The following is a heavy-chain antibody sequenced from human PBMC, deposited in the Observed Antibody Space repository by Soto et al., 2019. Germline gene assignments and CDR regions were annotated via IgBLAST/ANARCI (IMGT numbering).Heavy chain of an antibody. J-gene: IGHJ6*02. CDR3: ARSRDGYSFYFYYGMDV. CDR1: GFTFSFYW. D-gene: IGHD4-4*01. V-gene: IGHV3-7*01. Sequence: PGGSLRLSCGASGFTFSFYWMSWVGQAPGKGLEWLGTVKLDASEKKYVDSVEGRFTMSRDNSKSTLYLQMNSLSAEDTGIYYCARSRDGYSFYFYYGMDVWGQGTTVTVSS. CDR2: VKLDASEK.